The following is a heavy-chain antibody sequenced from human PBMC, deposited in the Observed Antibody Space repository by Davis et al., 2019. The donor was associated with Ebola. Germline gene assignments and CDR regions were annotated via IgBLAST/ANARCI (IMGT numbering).Heavy chain of an antibody. CDR2: INAGNGNT. CDR1: GYTFTSYA. J-gene: IGHJ3*02. D-gene: IGHD6-19*01. V-gene: IGHV1-3*01. Sequence: ASVKVSCKASGYTFTSYAMHWVRQAPGQRLEWMGWINAGNGNTKYSQKSQGRVTITRDTSASTAYMELSSLRSEDTAVYYCARDTTYSSGSDIWGQGTMVTVSS. CDR3: ARDTTYSSGSDI.